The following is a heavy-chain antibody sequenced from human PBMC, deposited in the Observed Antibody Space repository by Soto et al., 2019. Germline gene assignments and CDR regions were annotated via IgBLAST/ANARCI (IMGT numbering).Heavy chain of an antibody. V-gene: IGHV3-21*02. Sequence: EVQLVESGGGLVKPGGSLRLSCEDSGFTFSSYTMNWVRRAPGKGLEWVSSISSRSTNTHYADSVRGRFTISRDNAKRSLYLQMNSLRAEDTAVYYCARGPLYYFDYWGLGTLVTVSS. CDR2: ISSRSTNT. J-gene: IGHJ4*02. CDR1: GFTFSSYT. CDR3: ARGPLYYFDY.